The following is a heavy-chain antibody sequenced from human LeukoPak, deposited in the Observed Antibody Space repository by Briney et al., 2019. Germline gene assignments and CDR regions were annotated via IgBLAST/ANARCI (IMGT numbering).Heavy chain of an antibody. CDR3: ARTEYEQYSSSWFDY. J-gene: IGHJ4*02. CDR2: INSDGSST. CDR1: GFTFSSYW. Sequence: GGSLRLSCAASGFTFSSYWMHWVRQAPGKGLVWVSRINSDGSSTSYADSVKGRFTISRDNAKNTLYLRMNSLRAEDTAVHYCARTEYEQYSSSWFDYWGQGTLVTVSS. D-gene: IGHD6-13*01. V-gene: IGHV3-74*01.